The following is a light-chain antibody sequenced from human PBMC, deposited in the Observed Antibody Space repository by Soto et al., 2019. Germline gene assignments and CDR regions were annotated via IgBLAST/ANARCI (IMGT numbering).Light chain of an antibody. CDR2: GAS. J-gene: IGKJ2*01. CDR3: QQYHNWYT. V-gene: IGKV3-15*01. Sequence: EIVMTQSPATLSVSPGERATLFCRASQTVSSNLAWYQQRPGQAPRLLIYGASTRATGIPARFSGSGSGTEFTLTFNSLQSEDFAVYYCQQYHNWYTFGQGTKLEIK. CDR1: QTVSSN.